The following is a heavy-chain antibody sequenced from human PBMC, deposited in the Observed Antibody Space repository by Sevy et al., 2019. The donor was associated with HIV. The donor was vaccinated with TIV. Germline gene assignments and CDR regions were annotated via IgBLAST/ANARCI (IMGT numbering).Heavy chain of an antibody. V-gene: IGHV4-39*01. CDR1: GGSISSSSYY. Sequence: SETLSLTCTVSGGSISSSSYYWGWIRQPPGKGLEWIGTIYYSGSTYYNPSLKSRVTMSVDTSKNQFSLKLGSVTAADTAVYYCARVGQWLVLGAFDIWGQGTMVTVSS. D-gene: IGHD6-19*01. CDR2: IYYSGST. CDR3: ARVGQWLVLGAFDI. J-gene: IGHJ3*02.